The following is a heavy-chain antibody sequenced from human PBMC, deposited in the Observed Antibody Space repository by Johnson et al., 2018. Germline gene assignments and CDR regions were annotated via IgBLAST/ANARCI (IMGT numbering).Heavy chain of an antibody. CDR1: GFTFSNAW. J-gene: IGHJ6*03. CDR2: IKSKTDGETT. Sequence: EVQLVESGGGLVKXGGSLRLSCAASGFTFSNAWMNWVRQAPGKGLEWVGRIKSKTDGETTDYAAPVKGRFTISRDDSENTLYLQMNSLKTEDTAVYYWTTCWGSGCVMAGYYYYYMDVWGKGTTVTVSS. CDR3: TTCWGSGCVMAGYYYYYMDV. V-gene: IGHV3-15*07. D-gene: IGHD6-19*01.